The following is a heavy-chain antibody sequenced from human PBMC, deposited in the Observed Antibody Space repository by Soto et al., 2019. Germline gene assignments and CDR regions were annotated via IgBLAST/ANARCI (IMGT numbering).Heavy chain of an antibody. Sequence: EVQLVQSGGGVVRPGGSLRLSCAASGFTFEDYALHWVRQSSGKSPEWVSLINADGSDTYYADSVKGRFTISRDNNKHYLYLPMNSLRPEDTAIYFCAKARFYFDYSPYDSWGQGTLVTVTS. CDR2: INADGSDT. V-gene: IGHV3-43D*03. CDR1: GFTFEDYA. CDR3: AKARFYFDYSPYDS. D-gene: IGHD1-26*01. J-gene: IGHJ4*02.